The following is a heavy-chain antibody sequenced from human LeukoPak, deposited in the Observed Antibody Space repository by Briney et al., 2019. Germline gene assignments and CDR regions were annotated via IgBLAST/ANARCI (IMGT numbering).Heavy chain of an antibody. CDR1: GFTFSSYS. CDR2: ISSSSSTI. CDR3: ARFWQQLLPIPPDF. Sequence: YPGGSLRLSCAASGFTFSSYSMNWVRQAPGKGLEWVSYISSSSSTIYYADSVKGRFTISRDNAKNSLYLQMNSLRAEDTAVYYCARFWQQLLPIPPDFWGQGALVTVSS. D-gene: IGHD6-13*01. V-gene: IGHV3-48*04. J-gene: IGHJ4*02.